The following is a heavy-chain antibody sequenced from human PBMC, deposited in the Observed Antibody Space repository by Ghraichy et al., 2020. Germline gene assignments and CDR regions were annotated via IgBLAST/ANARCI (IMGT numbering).Heavy chain of an antibody. D-gene: IGHD1-26*01. CDR2: ISSNGGST. CDR1: GFTFSSYA. Sequence: GGSLRLSCSASGFTFSSYAMHWVRQAPGKGLEYVSAISSNGGSTYYADSVKGRFTISRDNSKNTLYLQMISLRAEDTAVYYCVKALGGSHWSAPIGANDAFDIWGQGTMVTVSS. V-gene: IGHV3-64D*06. J-gene: IGHJ3*02. CDR3: VKALGGSHWSAPIGANDAFDI.